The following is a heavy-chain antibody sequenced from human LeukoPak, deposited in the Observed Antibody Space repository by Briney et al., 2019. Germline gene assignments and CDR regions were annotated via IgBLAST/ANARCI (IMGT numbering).Heavy chain of an antibody. CDR2: ISRSSNYI. D-gene: IGHD6-6*01. J-gene: IGHJ4*02. Sequence: GGSLRLSCSASGFTFTTYDMTWVRQAPGEGLEWVSTISRSSNYIYYADSVKGRFTISRDNAKNSLYLQMSSLRVEDTAVYYCTRDPRHLDSWGQGTLVTVSS. V-gene: IGHV3-21*01. CDR3: TRDPRHLDS. CDR1: GFTFTTYD.